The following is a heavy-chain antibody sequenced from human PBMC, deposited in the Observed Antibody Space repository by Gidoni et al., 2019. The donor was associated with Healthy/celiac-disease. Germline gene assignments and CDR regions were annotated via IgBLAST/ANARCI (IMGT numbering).Heavy chain of an antibody. CDR1: GFTFSSYS. CDR3: ARGRYCSGGSCFRLFDY. J-gene: IGHJ4*02. D-gene: IGHD2-15*01. CDR2: ISSSSSYI. V-gene: IGHV3-21*01. Sequence: EVQLVESGGGLVKPGGSLRLSCAASGFTFSSYSMTWVRQAPGKGLEWVSSISSSSSYIYYADSVKGRFTISRDNAKNSLYLQMNSLRAEDTAVYYCARGRYCSGGSCFRLFDYWGQGTLVTVSS.